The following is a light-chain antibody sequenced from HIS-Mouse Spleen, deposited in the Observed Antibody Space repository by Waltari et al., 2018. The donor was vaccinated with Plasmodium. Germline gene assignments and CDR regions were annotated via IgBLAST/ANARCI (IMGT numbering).Light chain of an antibody. CDR2: EVS. V-gene: IGLV2-23*02. Sequence: QSALTQPASVSGSPGPSLTISCTGTRRVVGRYNLVPWYQQPPSKAPKLMIYEVSKRPSGVSNRFSGSKSGNTASLTISGLQAEDEADYYCCSYAGSSTWVFGGGTKLTVL. CDR1: RRVVGRYNL. CDR3: CSYAGSSTWV. J-gene: IGLJ3*02.